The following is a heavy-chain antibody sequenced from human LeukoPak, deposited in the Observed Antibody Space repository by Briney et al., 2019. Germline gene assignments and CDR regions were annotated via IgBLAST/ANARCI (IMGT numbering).Heavy chain of an antibody. CDR2: ISATGDDI. D-gene: IGHD1-26*01. CDR3: AKGGLGATFFAFDI. V-gene: IGHV3-23*01. J-gene: IGHJ3*02. CDR1: GFDFSTYG. Sequence: GGSLRLSCAASGFDFSTYGMNWVRQAPGKGLEWVSTISATGDDIFYADSVKGRFTVSRTNSRNSLYLQMNRLRAEDTAVYYCAKGGLGATFFAFDIWGQGTMVSVSS.